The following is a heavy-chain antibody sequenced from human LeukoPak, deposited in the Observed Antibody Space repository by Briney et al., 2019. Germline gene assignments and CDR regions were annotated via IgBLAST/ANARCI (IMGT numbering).Heavy chain of an antibody. CDR2: INQDGSEK. J-gene: IGHJ5*01. D-gene: IGHD3-10*01. Sequence: GGSLRISCLGSGFTFSVYWMTRVRQAPGKGLEWVANINQDGSEKEYVESVKGRFIISRDNAKNSLCLQMNSLRGEDTAVYYCVRGRGWLDSWGQGTLVTVSS. CDR1: GFTFSVYW. V-gene: IGHV3-7*03. CDR3: VRGRGWLDS.